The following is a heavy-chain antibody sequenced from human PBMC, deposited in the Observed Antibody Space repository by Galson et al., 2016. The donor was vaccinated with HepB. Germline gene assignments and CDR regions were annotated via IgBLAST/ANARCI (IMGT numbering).Heavy chain of an antibody. V-gene: IGHV3-7*03. D-gene: IGHD2-15*01. CDR3: ARGEVIAADYFDY. Sequence: SLRLSCAVSGFTFSNYWMTWVRQAPGKGLEWLANINLDGTNQYYVDSVKGRFTIFRDNAKNSLYLQMNSLTAEDTAVYYCARGEVIAADYFDYWGQGTLVTVSS. CDR2: INLDGTNQ. CDR1: GFTFSNYW. J-gene: IGHJ4*02.